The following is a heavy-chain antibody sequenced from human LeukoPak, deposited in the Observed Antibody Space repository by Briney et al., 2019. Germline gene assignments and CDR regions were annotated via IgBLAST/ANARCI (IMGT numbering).Heavy chain of an antibody. CDR2: ISGSGGST. CDR1: GFALSSYA. CDR3: AKSGDGYLYYFDY. V-gene: IGHV3-23*01. D-gene: IGHD5-18*01. J-gene: IGHJ4*02. Sequence: GGSLRLSCAASGFALSSYAMSWVRQAPGKGLEWVSAISGSGGSTYYADSVKGRFTISRDNSKNTLYLQMNSLRAEDTAVYYCAKSGDGYLYYFDYWGQGTLVTVSS.